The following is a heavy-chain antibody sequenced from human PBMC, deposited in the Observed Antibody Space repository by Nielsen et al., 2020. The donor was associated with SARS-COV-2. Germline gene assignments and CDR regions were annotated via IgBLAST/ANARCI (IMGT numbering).Heavy chain of an antibody. CDR3: ARIQWGGFDY. V-gene: IGHV3-7*03. CDR1: GFTFSSYW. J-gene: IGHJ4*02. D-gene: IGHD3-16*01. CDR2: IKQDGSEK. Sequence: GESLKISCAASGFTFSSYWMTWVRQAPGKGLEWVANIKQDGSEKYFVDSVKGRFTISRDNAKNSLYLQMNSLRAEGTAVYYCARIQWGGFDYWGQGTLVTVSS.